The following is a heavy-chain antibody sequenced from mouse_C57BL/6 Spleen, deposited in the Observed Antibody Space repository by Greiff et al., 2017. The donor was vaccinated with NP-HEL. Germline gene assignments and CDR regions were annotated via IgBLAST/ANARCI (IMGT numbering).Heavy chain of an antibody. CDR3: ARSGDYYGSSYWFAY. D-gene: IGHD1-1*01. CDR1: GYTFTSYW. CDR2: IDPNSGGT. J-gene: IGHJ3*01. V-gene: IGHV1-72*01. Sequence: QVQLQQPGAELVKPGASVKLSCKASGYTFTSYWMHWVKQRPGRGLEWIGRIDPNSGGTKYNEKFKSKATLTVDKPSSPAYMQLSSLTSEDSAVYYCARSGDYYGSSYWFAYWGQGTLVTVSA.